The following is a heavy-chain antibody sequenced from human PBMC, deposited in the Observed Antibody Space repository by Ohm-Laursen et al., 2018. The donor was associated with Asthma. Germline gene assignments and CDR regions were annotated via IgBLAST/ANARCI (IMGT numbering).Heavy chain of an antibody. CDR1: GFTFSSYG. CDR3: VRAHSGSYSYAFDI. D-gene: IGHD1-26*01. Sequence: SLRLSCTASGFTFSSYGMHWVRQAPGKGLEWVAVISYDGSNKYYADSVKGRFTISRDNSKNTLYLQMNSLRGEDTAVYYCVRAHSGSYSYAFDIWGQGTVVTVSS. CDR2: ISYDGSNK. J-gene: IGHJ3*02. V-gene: IGHV3-30*03.